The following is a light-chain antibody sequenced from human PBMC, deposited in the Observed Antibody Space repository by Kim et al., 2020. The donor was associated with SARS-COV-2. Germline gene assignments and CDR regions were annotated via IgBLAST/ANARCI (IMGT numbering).Light chain of an antibody. V-gene: IGKV3-20*01. CDR1: QSVNGNY. J-gene: IGKJ1*01. Sequence: EIVLTQSPGTLSLSPGERATLSCRASQSVNGNYLAWYQQKPGQAPRFLIYGASTRAPGIPDRFSGSGSGTDFTLTISRLEPEDFAVYYCQQYGSSPQAFGQGTKVDIK. CDR3: QQYGSSPQA. CDR2: GAS.